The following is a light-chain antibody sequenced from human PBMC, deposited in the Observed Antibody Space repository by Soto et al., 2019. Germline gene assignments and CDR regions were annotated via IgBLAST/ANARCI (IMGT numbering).Light chain of an antibody. CDR1: QSISSY. CDR3: QQSYSTPFT. CDR2: AAS. V-gene: IGKV1-39*01. J-gene: IGKJ3*01. Sequence: DIQMTQSPSSLSASVGDRVTITCRASQSISSYLNWYQQKPGIVPKVLIYAASSLQSGVPSRFSGSGSGTDFTLTISSLQPEDFATYYCQQSYSTPFTFGPGTKVDIK.